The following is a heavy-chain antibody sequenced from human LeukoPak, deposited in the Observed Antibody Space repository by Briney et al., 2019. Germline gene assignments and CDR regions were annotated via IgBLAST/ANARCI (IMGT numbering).Heavy chain of an antibody. CDR3: ARLREIPVFGVVTKSTSYFDY. Sequence: PGGSLRLSCAASGFTFTNYWMSWVRQAPGKGLELVANIKQDRSEKYYVDSVKGRFTISRDNAKNSLYLQMNRLRAEDTAVYYCARLREIPVFGVVTKSTSYFDYWGQGTLVTVSS. J-gene: IGHJ4*02. V-gene: IGHV3-7*01. CDR1: GFTFTNYW. D-gene: IGHD3-3*01. CDR2: IKQDRSEK.